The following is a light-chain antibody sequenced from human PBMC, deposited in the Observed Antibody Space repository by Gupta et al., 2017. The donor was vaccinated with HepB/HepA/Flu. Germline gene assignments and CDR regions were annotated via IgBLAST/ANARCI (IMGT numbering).Light chain of an antibody. CDR2: AAS. CDR1: QSISSY. J-gene: IGKJ1*01. V-gene: IGKV1-39*01. CDR3: QQSYSTLDT. Sequence: DIQMTQSPSSLSASVGDRVTITCRASQSISSYLNWYQQKPGKAPKLLIYAASSLQSGVTSRFSGSGSGTDFTLTISSLQPEDFATYYCQQSYSTLDTFGQGTKVEIK.